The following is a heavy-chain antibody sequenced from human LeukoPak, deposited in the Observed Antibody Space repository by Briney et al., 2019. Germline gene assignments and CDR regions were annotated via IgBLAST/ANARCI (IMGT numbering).Heavy chain of an antibody. Sequence: PGGSLRLSCAASGFIFSNYAMSWGRQAPGKGLERVSTITSGGRSTYYADSVKGRFSISRDNYNNMLYLQMTSLRAEDTAVYYCARDNDVCRGVTCLLFDYWGQGNLVTVSS. CDR1: GFIFSNYA. D-gene: IGHD1-1*01. CDR2: ITSGGRST. J-gene: IGHJ4*02. CDR3: ARDNDVCRGVTCLLFDY. V-gene: IGHV3-23*01.